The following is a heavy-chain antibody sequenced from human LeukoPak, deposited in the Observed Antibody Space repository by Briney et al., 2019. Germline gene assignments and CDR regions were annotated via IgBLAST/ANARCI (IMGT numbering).Heavy chain of an antibody. Sequence: ASVKVSCKASGHTSTTYAIHWVRQAPGQGLEWMGWINAGNGNIKYSQKFQGRVTITGDTSASTAYMELSSLRSEDTAVYYCASATYYDILTGYYMSYYYGMDVWGQGTTVTVSS. J-gene: IGHJ6*02. V-gene: IGHV1-3*01. D-gene: IGHD3-9*01. CDR3: ASATYYDILTGYYMSYYYGMDV. CDR2: INAGNGNI. CDR1: GHTSTTYA.